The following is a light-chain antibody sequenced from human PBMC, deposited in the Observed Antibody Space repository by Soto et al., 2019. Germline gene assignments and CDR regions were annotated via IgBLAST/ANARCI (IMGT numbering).Light chain of an antibody. CDR2: KAS. J-gene: IGKJ1*01. Sequence: DIQMTQSPSTLSASVGDRVTITCRASQSISSWLAWYQQKPGKAPKLLNYKASSLESGVPSRFSGSGSGTEFTLTISGLQPDDFATYYCQQYNSYAWTFGQGTKVEIK. CDR3: QQYNSYAWT. V-gene: IGKV1-5*03. CDR1: QSISSW.